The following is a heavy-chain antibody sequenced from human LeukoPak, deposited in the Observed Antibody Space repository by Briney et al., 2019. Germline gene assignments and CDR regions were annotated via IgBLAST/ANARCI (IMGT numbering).Heavy chain of an antibody. CDR2: ISYDGSNK. J-gene: IGHJ4*02. V-gene: IGHV3-30*04. Sequence: PGGSLRLSCAASGFTFSSYAMHWVRQAPGKGLEWVAVISYDGSNKYYADSVKGRFTISRDNSKNTLYLQMNSLRAEDTAVYYCARKGLRYFDWLSYPTHFDYWGQGTLVTVSS. CDR3: ARKGLRYFDWLSYPTHFDY. D-gene: IGHD3-9*01. CDR1: GFTFSSYA.